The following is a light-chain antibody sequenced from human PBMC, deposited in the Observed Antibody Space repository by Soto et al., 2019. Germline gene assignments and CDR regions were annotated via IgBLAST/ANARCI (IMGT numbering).Light chain of an antibody. CDR1: QSVSSSY. Sequence: EIVLTQYPGTLSLSPGERATLSCRASQSVSSSYLAWYQQKPGQAPRLLSYGASSRATGITDRFSGSGSGTDFTPTSTRLEPEDFAVYYCQQYGISPTFGQGTKVEIK. V-gene: IGKV3-20*01. CDR3: QQYGISPT. CDR2: GAS. J-gene: IGKJ1*01.